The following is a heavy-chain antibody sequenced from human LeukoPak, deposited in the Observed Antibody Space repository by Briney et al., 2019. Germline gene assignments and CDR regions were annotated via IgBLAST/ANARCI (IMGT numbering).Heavy chain of an antibody. J-gene: IGHJ4*02. CDR3: ARQSIAACDHDY. D-gene: IGHD6-6*01. V-gene: IGHV4-39*01. CDR1: GGSISSSSYY. CDR2: IYYSGST. Sequence: SETLSLTCTVSGGSISSSSYYWGWIRQPPGKGLEWIGSIYYSGSTYYNPSLKSRVTISVDTSKNQFSLKLSSVTAADTAVYYCARQSIAACDHDYWGQGTLVTVSS.